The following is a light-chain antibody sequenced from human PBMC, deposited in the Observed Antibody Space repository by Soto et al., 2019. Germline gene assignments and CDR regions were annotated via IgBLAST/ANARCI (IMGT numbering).Light chain of an antibody. V-gene: IGKV3-15*01. CDR2: GAS. CDR1: QSISTN. J-gene: IGKJ3*01. CDR3: QQRSNWPRVT. Sequence: EIVMTQSPATLSVSPGESATLSCRASQSISTNLAWYQQKPGQAPRLLISGASTRATGIPARFSGSGSGTEFTLTISSLQSEDFAVYYCQQRSNWPRVTFGPGTKVDIK.